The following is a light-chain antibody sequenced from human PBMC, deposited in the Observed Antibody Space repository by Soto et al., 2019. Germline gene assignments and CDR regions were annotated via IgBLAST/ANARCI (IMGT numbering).Light chain of an antibody. CDR3: QTWGTGPWV. CDR2: LNSDGSH. CDR1: SGHSSYA. V-gene: IGLV4-69*01. Sequence: QSVLTQSPSASASLGASVKLTCTLSSGHSSYAIAWPQQQPEKGPRSLMKLNSDGSHSKGDGIPDRFSGSNSGAERYLTGSRLQSEDEADYYCQTWGTGPWVFGGGTKLTVL. J-gene: IGLJ3*02.